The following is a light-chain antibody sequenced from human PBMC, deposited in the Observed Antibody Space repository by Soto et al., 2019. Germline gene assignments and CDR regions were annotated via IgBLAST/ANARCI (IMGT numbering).Light chain of an antibody. V-gene: IGKV3-20*01. CDR1: QSVTSSY. CDR3: QQYGSSPT. CDR2: DVS. J-gene: IGKJ1*01. Sequence: EIVLTQFPGTLSLSPGERATLSCRASQSVTSSYLAWYQQKPGQAPRLLIYDVSSRATGIPDRFSGSGSGTDFTLTISRLEPEDFAVYYCQQYGSSPTFGQGTKVDI.